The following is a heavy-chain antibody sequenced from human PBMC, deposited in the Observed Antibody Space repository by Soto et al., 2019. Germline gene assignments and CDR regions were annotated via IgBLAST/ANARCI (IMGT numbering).Heavy chain of an antibody. CDR2: IFHTGST. Sequence: SETLSLTCAVSGYSISSGYYWGWIRQPPGKGLEWMGSIFHTGSTYDNPSLKSRVTISVDTSKNHFSLKLNSATAADTAIYYCAREDYYDGTGYYYFFEPWGQGTLVTVSS. D-gene: IGHD3-22*01. V-gene: IGHV4-38-2*02. CDR3: AREDYYDGTGYYYFFEP. J-gene: IGHJ5*02. CDR1: GYSISSGYY.